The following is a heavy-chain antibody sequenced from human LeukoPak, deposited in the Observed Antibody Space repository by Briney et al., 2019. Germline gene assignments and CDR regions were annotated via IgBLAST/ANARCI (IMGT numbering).Heavy chain of an antibody. V-gene: IGHV1-2*04. Sequence: ASVKVSCKASGYTFTGYYMHWVRQAPGQGPEWMGWINPNSGGTNYAQKFQGWVTMTRDTSISTAYMELSRLRSDDTAVYYCARAMVRASYGMDVWGKGTTVTVSS. CDR3: ARAMVRASYGMDV. J-gene: IGHJ6*04. D-gene: IGHD3-10*01. CDR2: INPNSGGT. CDR1: GYTFTGYY.